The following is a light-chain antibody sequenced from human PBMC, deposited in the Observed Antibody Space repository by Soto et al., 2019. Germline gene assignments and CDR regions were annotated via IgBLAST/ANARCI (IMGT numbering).Light chain of an antibody. CDR2: DAS. J-gene: IGKJ5*01. CDR3: QQRSNWPAIT. V-gene: IGKV3-11*01. Sequence: IVLTQSPANMSLSPGERATLSCRASRSVSSHLAWYQQKPGQAPRLLIYDASNRATGIPARFSGSGSGTDFSLTISSLEPEDFAIYYCQQRSNWPAITFGQGTRLEIK. CDR1: RSVSSH.